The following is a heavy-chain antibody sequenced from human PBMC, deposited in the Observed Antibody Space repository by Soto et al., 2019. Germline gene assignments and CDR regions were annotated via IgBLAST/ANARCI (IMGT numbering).Heavy chain of an antibody. CDR2: VSSDGSNK. Sequence: QVQLVESGGGMVQPGRSLRLSCAASGFTFSNYAIYWVRQAPGKGLEWVAVVSSDGSNKYYADSVEGRFTISRDSSKNTVFLQMNSLRAEDTAVYYCARVGPIHEPFYWGQGTLVTVSS. V-gene: IGHV3-30-3*01. CDR3: ARVGPIHEPFY. CDR1: GFTFSNYA. J-gene: IGHJ4*02. D-gene: IGHD5-18*01.